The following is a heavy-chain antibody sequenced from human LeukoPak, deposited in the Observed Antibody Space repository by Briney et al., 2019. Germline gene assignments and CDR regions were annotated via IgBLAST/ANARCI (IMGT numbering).Heavy chain of an antibody. CDR3: ARDTARGEWESLMLWAFDI. Sequence: PGGSLRLSCAASGFTFSSYAMSWVRQAPGKGLEWVSAISGSGGSTYYADSVKGRFTISRDNSKNTLYLQMNSLRAEDTAVYYCARDTARGEWESLMLWAFDIWGQGTMVTVSS. CDR1: GFTFSSYA. V-gene: IGHV3-23*01. J-gene: IGHJ3*02. CDR2: ISGSGGST. D-gene: IGHD1-26*01.